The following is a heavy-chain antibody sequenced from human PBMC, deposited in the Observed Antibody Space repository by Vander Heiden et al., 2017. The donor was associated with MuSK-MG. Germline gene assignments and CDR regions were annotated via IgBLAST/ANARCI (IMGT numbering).Heavy chain of an antibody. V-gene: IGHV1-8*01. CDR2: MNTNSGNT. CDR1: GYTFTSYD. D-gene: IGHD1-1*01. CDR3: ARDRVNAGVYYYYMDV. J-gene: IGHJ6*03. Sequence: QVQLVQSGAEVKKPGASVKVSCKASGYTFTSYDINWVRQATGQGLEWMGWMNTNSGNTGYAQKFQGRVTMTRNTSISTAYMELSSMRSEETAVYYCARDRVNAGVYYYYMDVWGKGTTVTVSS.